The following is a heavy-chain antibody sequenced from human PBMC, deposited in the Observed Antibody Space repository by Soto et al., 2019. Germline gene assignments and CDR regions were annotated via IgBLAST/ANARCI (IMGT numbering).Heavy chain of an antibody. J-gene: IGHJ6*02. Sequence: NPSESLSLTGAVSVGSSSSTNWWSCVRQSPGKGLEWIGEIYHNGSPDYNPSLKSRVTISVDKSKNHVFLKLTSVTAADTAMYFCGRWLGTSYGMDVWGQGTAVTVSS. CDR3: GRWLGTSYGMDV. V-gene: IGHV4-4*02. CDR1: VGSSSSTNW. D-gene: IGHD3-10*01. CDR2: IYHNGSP.